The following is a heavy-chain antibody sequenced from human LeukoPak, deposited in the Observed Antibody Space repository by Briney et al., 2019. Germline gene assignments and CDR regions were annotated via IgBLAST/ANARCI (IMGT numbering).Heavy chain of an antibody. J-gene: IGHJ6*03. CDR1: GGPMSHYY. CDR2: IYNSGST. Sequence: SDTLSLPCTVSGGPMSHYYWSWIRHPPGKALEWIGYIYNSGSTNHNRSLKRRVTIAVDTFRNQFSLRLSAVTAADTGVYYCARQGIAARLYYYYYYMDVWGKGTTVTVSS. CDR3: ARQGIAARLYYYYYYMDV. D-gene: IGHD6-6*01. V-gene: IGHV4-59*08.